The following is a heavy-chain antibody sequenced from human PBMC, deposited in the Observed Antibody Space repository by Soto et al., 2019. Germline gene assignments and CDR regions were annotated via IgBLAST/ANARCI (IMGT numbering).Heavy chain of an antibody. CDR3: ARHDYGGNSGWFDP. J-gene: IGHJ5*02. CDR2: IIPIFGTA. V-gene: IGHV1-69*13. Sequence: ASVKVSCKASGGTFSSYAISWVRQAPGQGLEWMGGIIPIFGTANYAQKFQGRVTITADESTSTAYTELSSLRSEDTAVYYCARHDYGGNSGWFDPWGQGTLVTVSS. D-gene: IGHD4-17*01. CDR1: GGTFSSYA.